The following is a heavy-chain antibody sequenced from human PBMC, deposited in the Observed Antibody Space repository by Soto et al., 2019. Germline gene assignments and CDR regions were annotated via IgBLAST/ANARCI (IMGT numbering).Heavy chain of an antibody. V-gene: IGHV4-34*01. Sequence: SETLSLTCAVYGGSFSGYYWSWIRRPPGKGLEWIGEINHSGSTNYNPSLKSRVTISVDTSENQFSLKLSSVTAADTAVYYCARGSHDDFWSGYYTYYYYYMGVWGKGTTVTVSS. CDR2: INHSGST. CDR3: ARGSHDDFWSGYYTYYYYYMGV. D-gene: IGHD3-3*01. CDR1: GGSFSGYY. J-gene: IGHJ6*03.